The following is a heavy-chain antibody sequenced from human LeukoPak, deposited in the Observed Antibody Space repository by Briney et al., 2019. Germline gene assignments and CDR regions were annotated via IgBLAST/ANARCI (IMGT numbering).Heavy chain of an antibody. V-gene: IGHV4-59*01. CDR2: IYYSGST. CDR1: GGSISSYY. Sequence: SETLSLTCTVFGGSISSYYWSWIRQPPGKGLEWIGYIYYSGSTNYNPSLKSRVTISVDTSKNQFSLKLSSVTAADTAVYYCARIYCGGDCYGMDVWGQGTTVTVSS. J-gene: IGHJ6*02. CDR3: ARIYCGGDCYGMDV. D-gene: IGHD2-21*01.